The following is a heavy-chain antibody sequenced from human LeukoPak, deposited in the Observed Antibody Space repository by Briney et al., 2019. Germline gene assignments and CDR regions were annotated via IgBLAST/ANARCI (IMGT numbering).Heavy chain of an antibody. Sequence: PSQTLSLTCAVSGGSISSGGYSWSWIRQPPGKGLEWIGYINHSGSTNYNPSLKSRVTISVDTSKNQFSLKLSSVTAADTAVYYCARGYYYYGSGSYYGRGNWFDPWGQGTLVTVSS. V-gene: IGHV4-30-2*01. J-gene: IGHJ5*02. D-gene: IGHD3-10*01. CDR3: ARGYYYYGSGSYYGRGNWFDP. CDR1: GGSISSGGYS. CDR2: INHSGST.